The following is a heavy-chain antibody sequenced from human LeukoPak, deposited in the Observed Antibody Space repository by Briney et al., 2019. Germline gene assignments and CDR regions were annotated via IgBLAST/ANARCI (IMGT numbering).Heavy chain of an antibody. Sequence: SETLSLTCGVEGASFSADYWSWVRQSPEKGLEWIGEINHSGRINYNPSLQSRVTISVDTPKNQFSLKLTSVTAADTAVYYCANYITSRGYFDPWGQGTLVTVSS. CDR3: ANYITSRGYFDP. J-gene: IGHJ5*02. V-gene: IGHV4-34*01. D-gene: IGHD3-10*01. CDR1: GASFSADY. CDR2: INHSGRI.